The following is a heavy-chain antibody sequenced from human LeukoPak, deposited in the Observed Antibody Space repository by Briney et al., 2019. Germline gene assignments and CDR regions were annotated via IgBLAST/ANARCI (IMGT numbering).Heavy chain of an antibody. J-gene: IGHJ4*02. V-gene: IGHV3-23*01. CDR2: ISGSGGST. CDR1: GFTFSSYA. D-gene: IGHD2-15*01. Sequence: GGSLRLSCAASGFTFSSYAMSWVRQAPGKGLEWVSAISGSGGSTYYADSVKGRFTISRDNSKNTLYLQMNSLGAEDTAVYYCAKSGPGGSCCEIDYWGQGTLVTVSS. CDR3: AKSGPGGSCCEIDY.